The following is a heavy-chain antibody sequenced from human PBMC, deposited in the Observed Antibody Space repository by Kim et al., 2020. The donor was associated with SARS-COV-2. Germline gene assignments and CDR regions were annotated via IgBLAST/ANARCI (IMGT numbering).Heavy chain of an antibody. V-gene: IGHV3-48*02. CDR3: ARVGFGDRRFDP. Sequence: LSLTCAASGFTFSIYSMNWVRQAPGKGLEWVSYISSSRSTIYYADSVKGRFTISRDNAKDSLYLQMNSLRDEDTAVYYCARVGFGDRRFDPWGQGTL. J-gene: IGHJ5*02. CDR2: ISSSRSTI. D-gene: IGHD3-10*01. CDR1: GFTFSIYS.